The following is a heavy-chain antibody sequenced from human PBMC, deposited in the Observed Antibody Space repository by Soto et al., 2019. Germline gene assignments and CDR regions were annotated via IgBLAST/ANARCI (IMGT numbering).Heavy chain of an antibody. CDR3: AREGFRGVAVVAGSRFEPFDI. D-gene: IGHD2-15*01. CDR1: GGSVSSYY. J-gene: IGHJ3*02. V-gene: IGHV4-4*07. CDR2: IYNSGST. Sequence: PSETLSLTCTVSGGSVSSYYWSWIRQPAGEGLEWIGRIYNSGSTNYNPSLKSRVTMSVDTSKNRFSLKLDSVTAADTAVYYCAREGFRGVAVVAGSRFEPFDICGQGTRVTVSS.